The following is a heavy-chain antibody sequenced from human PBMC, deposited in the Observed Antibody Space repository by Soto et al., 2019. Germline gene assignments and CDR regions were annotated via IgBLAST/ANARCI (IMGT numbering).Heavy chain of an antibody. V-gene: IGHV4-30-2*01. CDR1: GGSISSGGYS. CDR2: IYHSGST. J-gene: IGHJ4*02. D-gene: IGHD6-19*01. CDR3: ASAGGLGAVAADY. Sequence: QLQLQESGSGLVKPSQTLSLTCAVSGGSISSGGYSWRWLRQPPGKGLEWIGYIYHSGSTYYNPSLKSRVTISVDRSKNQFSLKLSSVTAADTAVYYCASAGGLGAVAADYWGQGTLVTVSS.